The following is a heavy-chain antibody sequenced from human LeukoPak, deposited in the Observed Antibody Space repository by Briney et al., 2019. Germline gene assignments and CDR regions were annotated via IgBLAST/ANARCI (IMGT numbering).Heavy chain of an antibody. V-gene: IGHV1-69*04. CDR1: GGTFSSYA. CDR3: ARDPFGGNAFIDY. D-gene: IGHD4-23*01. Sequence: SVKVSCKASGGTFSSYAISWVRQAPGQGLEWMGRIIPILGIANYAQKFQGRVTITADKSTSTAYMELSSLRSEDTAVYYCARDPFGGNAFIDYWGQGTLVTVSS. J-gene: IGHJ4*02. CDR2: IIPILGIA.